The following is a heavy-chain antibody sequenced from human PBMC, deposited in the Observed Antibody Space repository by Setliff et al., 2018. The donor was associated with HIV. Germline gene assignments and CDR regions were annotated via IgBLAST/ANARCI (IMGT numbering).Heavy chain of an antibody. J-gene: IGHJ6*02. CDR2: IYYSGST. Sequence: SETLSLTCGIYGGSFSDYYWSWIRQPPGKGLEWIGSIYYSGSTYYNPSLNSRVTISVDASKNQFSLKLSSVTAADTAVYYCAREDYYYYGMDVWGQGTTVTVSS. CDR1: GGSFSDYY. CDR3: AREDYYYYGMDV. V-gene: IGHV4-34*01.